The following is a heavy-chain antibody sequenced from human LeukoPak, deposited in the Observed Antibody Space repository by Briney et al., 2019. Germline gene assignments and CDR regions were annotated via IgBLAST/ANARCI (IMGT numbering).Heavy chain of an antibody. Sequence: SETLSLTCTVSGDSISSSRYYWAWIRQPPGKGLEWVGSIYSSGSTYYKPSLKSRVTISVDASKNQLSLGLTSVTAADTAVYYCAISHYYYDSSGYEDYWGQGTLVTVSS. CDR1: GDSISSSRYY. CDR3: AISHYYYDSSGYEDY. V-gene: IGHV4-39*07. J-gene: IGHJ4*02. CDR2: IYSSGST. D-gene: IGHD3-22*01.